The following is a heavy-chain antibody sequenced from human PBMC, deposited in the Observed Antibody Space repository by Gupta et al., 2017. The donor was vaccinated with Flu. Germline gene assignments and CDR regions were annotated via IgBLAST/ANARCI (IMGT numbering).Heavy chain of an antibody. D-gene: IGHD3-16*01. V-gene: IGHV3-23*01. J-gene: IGHJ4*02. CDR1: GFSFSVFA. CDR2: ISDSGAKT. Sequence: EVQLLESGGGLVQPGGSLRLSCVPSGFSFSVFAMSWVRQAPGKGLEWVSGISDSGAKTYYAASVKGRSTASRDNSKNTLYLQMNSLSPEDTAVYYCAKDLGPSIHWGQGTLVTVSS. CDR3: AKDLGPSIH.